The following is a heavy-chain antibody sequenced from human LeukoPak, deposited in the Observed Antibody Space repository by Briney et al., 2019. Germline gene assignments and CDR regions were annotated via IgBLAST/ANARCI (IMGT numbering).Heavy chain of an antibody. J-gene: IGHJ4*02. CDR1: GGTFSSYA. V-gene: IGHV1-69*13. CDR3: ARGYYDILTGYLVW. Sequence: ASLKVSCKASGGTFSSYAISWVRQAPGQGLEWMGGIIPIFGTANYAQKFQGRVTITADESTSTAYMELSSLRSEDTAVYYCARGYYDILTGYLVWWGQGTLVTVSS. CDR2: IIPIFGTA. D-gene: IGHD3-9*01.